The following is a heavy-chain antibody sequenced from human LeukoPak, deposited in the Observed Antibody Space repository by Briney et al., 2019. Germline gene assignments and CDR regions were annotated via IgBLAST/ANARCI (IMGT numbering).Heavy chain of an antibody. CDR2: IRYDGSNK. V-gene: IGHV3-30*02. D-gene: IGHD3-10*01. J-gene: IGHJ4*02. CDR3: AKCVQLWFGVLDY. CDR1: GFTFSSYG. Sequence: GGSLRLSCAASGFTFSSYGTHWVRHAPAKGLEWGAYIRYDGSNKYYADSVKGRFTISRDNSKNTLYLQMNSPIAEDTAVYYCAKCVQLWFGVLDYWGQASLVTDSS.